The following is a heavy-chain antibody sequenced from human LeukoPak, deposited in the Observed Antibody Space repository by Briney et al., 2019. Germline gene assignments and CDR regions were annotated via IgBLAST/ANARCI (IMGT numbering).Heavy chain of an antibody. CDR3: AREDYGDYYFDY. CDR1: GFTFSSYT. Sequence: GGSLRLSCAASGFTFSSYTMYWVRQAPGKGLEWVAGISYDGSKKYYADSVKGRFTISRDNSKNMLFLHINSLRAEDAAVYSCAREDYGDYYFDYWGQGTLVTVSS. V-gene: IGHV3-30*03. CDR2: ISYDGSKK. J-gene: IGHJ4*02. D-gene: IGHD4-17*01.